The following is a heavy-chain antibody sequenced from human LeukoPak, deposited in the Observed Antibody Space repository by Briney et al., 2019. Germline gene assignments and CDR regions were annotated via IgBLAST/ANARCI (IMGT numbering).Heavy chain of an antibody. CDR1: GGSISNYY. Sequence: PSETLSLTCTVSGGSISNYYWNWIRQPPGKGLEWIGYIYYSGTTNYNPSLKSRVSMSVDTSKNQFSLKLSSVTAADTAVYYCARVFSSPWFDPWGQGTLVTVSS. CDR2: IYYSGTT. V-gene: IGHV4-59*12. J-gene: IGHJ5*02. CDR3: ARVFSSPWFDP. D-gene: IGHD6-6*01.